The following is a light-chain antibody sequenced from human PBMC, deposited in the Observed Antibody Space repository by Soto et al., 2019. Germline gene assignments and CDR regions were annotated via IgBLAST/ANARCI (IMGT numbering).Light chain of an antibody. CDR3: CSYAGSYTLV. CDR1: SSDDGVYNY. CDR2: DVT. J-gene: IGLJ3*02. V-gene: IGLV2-11*01. Sequence: QSVLTQPRSVSGSPGQSVTISCTGTSSDDGVYNYVSWYQQHPGEAPKLIIYDVTKRPSGFPDRFSGSKSGYTASLTISGLKDDDEADYYCCSYAGSYTLVFGGGTKLTVL.